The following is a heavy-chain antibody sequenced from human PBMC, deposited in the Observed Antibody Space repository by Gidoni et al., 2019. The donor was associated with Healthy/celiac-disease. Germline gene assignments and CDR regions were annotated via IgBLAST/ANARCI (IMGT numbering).Heavy chain of an antibody. CDR1: GFTFSDYY. J-gene: IGHJ4*02. Sequence: QVQLVESGGGLVKPGGSLRLSCAASGFTFSDYYMSWIRQSPGKGLEWVSYISSSGSTIYYADYVKGRFTISRDNAKTVLYLQINSLRAEDTAVYYCARTSGASIAVAGIIWSGVYYFDYWGQGTLVTVSS. V-gene: IGHV3-11*01. D-gene: IGHD6-19*01. CDR3: ARTSGASIAVAGIIWSGVYYFDY. CDR2: ISSSGSTI.